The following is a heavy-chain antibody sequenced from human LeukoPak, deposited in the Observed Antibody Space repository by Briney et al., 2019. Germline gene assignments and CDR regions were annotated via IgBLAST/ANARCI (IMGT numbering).Heavy chain of an antibody. CDR3: AKGLYYYGSGTRADAFDI. V-gene: IGHV3-9*01. D-gene: IGHD3-10*01. Sequence: GGSLRLSCAASGFTFDDYAMHWVRQAPGKGLERVSGISWNSGSIGYADSVKGRFTISRDNAKNSLYLQMNSLRAEDTALYYCAKGLYYYGSGTRADAFDIWGQGTMVTVSS. CDR1: GFTFDDYA. J-gene: IGHJ3*02. CDR2: ISWNSGSI.